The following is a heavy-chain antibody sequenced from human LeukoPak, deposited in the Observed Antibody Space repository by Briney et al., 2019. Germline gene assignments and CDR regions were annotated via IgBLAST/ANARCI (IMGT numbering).Heavy chain of an antibody. CDR3: AKDPYNMVRGVEGWLDP. D-gene: IGHD3-10*01. J-gene: IGHJ5*02. Sequence: GGSLRLSCAASGFTFSSYAMSWVRQAPGKGLEWVSAISGSGGSTYYADSVKGRFTISRDNSKNTLYLQMNSLRAEDTAVYYCAKDPYNMVRGVEGWLDPWGQGTLVTVSS. CDR1: GFTFSSYA. V-gene: IGHV3-23*01. CDR2: ISGSGGST.